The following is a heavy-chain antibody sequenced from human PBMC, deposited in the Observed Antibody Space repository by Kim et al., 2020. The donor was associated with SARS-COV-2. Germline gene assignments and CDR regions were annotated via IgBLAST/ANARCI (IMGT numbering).Heavy chain of an antibody. CDR1: GFTFSSYS. CDR3: ARDLSADPYYYYGMDV. J-gene: IGHJ6*02. V-gene: IGHV3-21*01. CDR2: ISSSSSYI. Sequence: GGSLRLSCAASGFTFSSYSMNWVRQAPGKGLEWVSSISSSSSYIYYADSVKGRFTISRDNAKNSLYLQMNSLRAEDTAVYYCARDLSADPYYYYGMDVWGQGTTVTVSS.